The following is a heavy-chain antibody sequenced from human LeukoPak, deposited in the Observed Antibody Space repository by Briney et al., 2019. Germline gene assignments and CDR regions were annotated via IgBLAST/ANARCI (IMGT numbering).Heavy chain of an antibody. CDR1: GGSISSSSYY. Sequence: SETLSLTCTVSGGSISSSSYYWGWIRQPPGKGLEWIGSIYYSGSTYYKPSLKSRVTISVDTSKNQFSLKLSSVTAADTAVYYCASAITMIVVVHNWFDPWSQGTLVTVSS. CDR3: ASAITMIVVVHNWFDP. V-gene: IGHV4-39*01. D-gene: IGHD3-22*01. CDR2: IYYSGST. J-gene: IGHJ5*02.